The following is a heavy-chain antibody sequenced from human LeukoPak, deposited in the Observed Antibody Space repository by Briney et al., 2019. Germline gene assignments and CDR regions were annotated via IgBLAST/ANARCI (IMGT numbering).Heavy chain of an antibody. V-gene: IGHV3-33*06. CDR1: GFTFSSYG. D-gene: IGHD5-24*01. J-gene: IGHJ4*02. Sequence: GGSLRLSCAASGFTFSSYGMHWVRQAPGKGLEWVAVIWYDGSNKYYADSVKGRFTISRDNSRNTLYLQVNSLRADDTAVYYCAKGPRWDGYNPSDYWGQGTLVTVSS. CDR3: AKGPRWDGYNPSDY. CDR2: IWYDGSNK.